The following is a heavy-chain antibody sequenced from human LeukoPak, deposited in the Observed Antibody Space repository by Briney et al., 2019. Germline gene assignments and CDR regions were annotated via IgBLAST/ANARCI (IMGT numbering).Heavy chain of an antibody. CDR3: AREVGATFDL. J-gene: IGHJ2*01. CDR1: GGSISSYY. V-gene: IGHV4-59*01. Sequence: SETLSLTCTVSGGSISSYYWSWIRQPPGKGLEWIGYIYYSGSTNYNPSLKSRVTISVDTSKNQFSLKLSSVTAADTAVYYCAREVGATFDLWGRGTLVTVSS. D-gene: IGHD1-26*01. CDR2: IYYSGST.